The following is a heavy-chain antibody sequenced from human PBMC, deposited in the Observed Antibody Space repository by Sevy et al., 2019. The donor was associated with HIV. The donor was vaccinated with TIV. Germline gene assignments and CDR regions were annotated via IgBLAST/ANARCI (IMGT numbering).Heavy chain of an antibody. J-gene: IGHJ6*02. CDR3: SKDLIFVRVVSGGMDV. CDR1: GFTFTYAW. V-gene: IGHV3-15*01. D-gene: IGHD2-8*02. Sequence: GGSLRLSCAASGFTFTYAWMSWVRQAPGKGLEWVGRIKSKADGGTTDYAAPVKGRFTIAREDSNNRLYLQMNSLKTEDTAVYYCSKDLIFVRVVSGGMDVWGQGTTVTVSS. CDR2: IKSKADGGTT.